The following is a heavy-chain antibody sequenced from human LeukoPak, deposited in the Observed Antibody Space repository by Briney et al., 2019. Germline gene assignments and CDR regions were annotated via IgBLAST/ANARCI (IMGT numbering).Heavy chain of an antibody. CDR2: IYYSGST. CDR3: AREISMVATKAFDY. CDR1: GGSVSSGSYY. D-gene: IGHD5-12*01. Sequence: SETLSLTCTVSGGSVSSGSYYWSWIRQPPGKGLEWIGYIYYSGSTYYNPSLKSRVTISVDTSKNQFSLKLSSVTAADTAVYYCAREISMVATKAFDYWGQGTLVTVSS. J-gene: IGHJ4*02. V-gene: IGHV4-30-4*01.